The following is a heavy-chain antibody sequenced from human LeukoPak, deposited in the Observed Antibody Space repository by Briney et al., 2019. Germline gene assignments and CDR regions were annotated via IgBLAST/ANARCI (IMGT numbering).Heavy chain of an antibody. CDR2: IKQDGRER. J-gene: IGHJ4*02. V-gene: IGHV3-7*03. D-gene: IGHD2-15*01. CDR1: GFTFRSYW. Sequence: GGSLRLSCAASGFTFRSYWMSWVRQAPGKGLEWVANIKQDGRERYYVDSVKARFTISRDNAKKSVYVQMNSLRAEDTAVYYCARDGGPFDSWGQGTLVTVSA. CDR3: ARDGGPFDS.